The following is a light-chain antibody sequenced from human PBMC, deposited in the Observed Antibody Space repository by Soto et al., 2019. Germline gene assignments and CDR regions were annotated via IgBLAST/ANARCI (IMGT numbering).Light chain of an antibody. CDR2: EAS. V-gene: IGKV1-5*03. Sequence: DIQVTQSPATLSAYVGDRVTITCRASQSLDTWLAWYQQKQGKAPKLLVYEASTSQNGVPSRFSGSGSGTEFTLTISSLQPDDVATYYCQQYSRYPYAFGQGTKLEIK. CDR3: QQYSRYPYA. J-gene: IGKJ2*01. CDR1: QSLDTW.